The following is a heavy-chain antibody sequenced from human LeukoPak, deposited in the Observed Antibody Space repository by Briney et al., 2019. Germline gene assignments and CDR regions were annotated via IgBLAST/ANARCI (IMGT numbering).Heavy chain of an antibody. J-gene: IGHJ4*02. CDR3: ARLSGYCSSTSCDY. Sequence: SETLSLTCSVSGGSISSSSYYWGWIRQPPGKGLEWIGSVYYTGASYYNPSLKSRVTISVDTSKNQFSLKLSSVTAADTAVYYCARLSGYCSSTSCDYWGQGTLVTVSS. CDR1: GGSISSSSYY. D-gene: IGHD2-2*01. V-gene: IGHV4-39*07. CDR2: VYYTGAS.